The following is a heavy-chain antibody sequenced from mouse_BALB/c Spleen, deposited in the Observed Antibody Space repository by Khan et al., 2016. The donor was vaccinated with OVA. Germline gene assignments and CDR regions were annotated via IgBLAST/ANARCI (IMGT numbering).Heavy chain of an antibody. CDR2: ISYSGST. CDR1: GYSITSGYV. V-gene: IGHV3-2*02. J-gene: IGHJ2*01. Sequence: VQLQESGPGLVKPSQSLSITCTVTGYSITSGYVWYWKRQLPGNILEWVGFISYSGSTNYNPYFKSQITFTGETSKNTSFLQLNSVTTEDTATDYCASTARIKYWGQGTTLTVSS. D-gene: IGHD1-2*01. CDR3: ASTARIKY.